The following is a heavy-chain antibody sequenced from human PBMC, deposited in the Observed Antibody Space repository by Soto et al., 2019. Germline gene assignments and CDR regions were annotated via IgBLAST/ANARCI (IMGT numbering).Heavy chain of an antibody. Sequence: EVQLVESGGGLVQPGGSLRLSCAASGFTFSSYWMHWVRQAPGKGLVWVSRINSDGSSTNYADSVKGRFTISRVNAKNTRYLQMSSLRAEDTAVYYCAAYDYGSDRDYWGQGILVTVSS. CDR2: INSDGSST. V-gene: IGHV3-74*01. CDR1: GFTFSSYW. D-gene: IGHD4-17*01. CDR3: AAYDYGSDRDY. J-gene: IGHJ4*02.